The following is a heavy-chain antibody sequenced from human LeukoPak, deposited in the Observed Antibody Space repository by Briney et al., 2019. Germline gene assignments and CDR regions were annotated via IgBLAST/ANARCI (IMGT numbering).Heavy chain of an antibody. CDR3: AGDAKEDTAMGRYYYYMDV. Sequence: PGGSLRLSCAASGFTFSDYYMSWIRQAPGKGLEWVSYISSSGSTIYYADSVKGRFTISRDNAKNSLYPQMNSLRAEDTAVYYCAGDAKEDTAMGRYYYYMDVWGKGTTVTVS. V-gene: IGHV3-11*04. CDR2: ISSSGSTI. CDR1: GFTFSDYY. J-gene: IGHJ6*03. D-gene: IGHD5-18*01.